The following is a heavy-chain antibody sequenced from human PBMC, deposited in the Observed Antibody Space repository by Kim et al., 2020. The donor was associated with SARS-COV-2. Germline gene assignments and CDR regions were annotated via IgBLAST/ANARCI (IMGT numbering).Heavy chain of an antibody. CDR2: IYYSGST. CDR3: ARQLSHIVVVIAIQWWFDD. J-gene: IGHJ5*02. D-gene: IGHD2-21*01. V-gene: IGHV4-39*01. CDR1: GGSISSSSYY. Sequence: SETLSLTCTVSGGSISSSSYYWGWIRQTPGKGLEWIGSIYYSGSTYYNPSLKSRATISVDTSKNQFSLKLSSVTAADTAVYYCARQLSHIVVVIAIQWWFDDWSQGTLVTVSS.